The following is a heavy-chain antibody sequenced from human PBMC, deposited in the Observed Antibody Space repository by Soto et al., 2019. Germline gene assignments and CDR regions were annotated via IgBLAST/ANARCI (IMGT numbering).Heavy chain of an antibody. D-gene: IGHD6-13*01. V-gene: IGHV3-48*02. CDR1: GFTFSSYS. Sequence: GGSLRLSCAASGFTFSSYSMNWVRQAPGKGLEWVSYISSSSSTIYYADSVKGRFTISRDNAKNSLYLQMNSLRDEDTAVYYCASSPQGGIAAAGVDWGQGTLVTVSS. J-gene: IGHJ4*02. CDR2: ISSSSSTI. CDR3: ASSPQGGIAAAGVD.